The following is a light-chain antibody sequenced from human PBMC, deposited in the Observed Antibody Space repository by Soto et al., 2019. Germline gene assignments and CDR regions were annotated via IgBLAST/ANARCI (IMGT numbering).Light chain of an antibody. V-gene: IGKV1-5*01. J-gene: IGKJ1*01. CDR1: QTISTW. Sequence: DIQVTQSPPTLSASVGDRVTITCRASQTISTWMAWYQQKPGKAPKLLVYDASTLQSGVASRFSGSVSGTEFTLIISGLQPDDSATYYCQQYTNTNNPWMFGQGTKV. CDR2: DAS. CDR3: QQYTNTNNPWM.